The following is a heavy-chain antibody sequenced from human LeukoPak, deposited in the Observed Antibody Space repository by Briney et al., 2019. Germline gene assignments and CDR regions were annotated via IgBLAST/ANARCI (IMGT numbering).Heavy chain of an antibody. CDR2: IYYSGST. CDR3: ARDRPRIAVAGHYYYGMDV. Sequence: SETLSLTCTVSGGSISSYYWSWIRQPPGKGLEWIGYIYYSGSTNYNPSLKSRVTISVDPSKNQFSLKLSSVTAADTAVYYCARDRPRIAVAGHYYYGMDVWGQGTTVTVSS. V-gene: IGHV4-59*01. CDR1: GGSISSYY. J-gene: IGHJ6*02. D-gene: IGHD6-19*01.